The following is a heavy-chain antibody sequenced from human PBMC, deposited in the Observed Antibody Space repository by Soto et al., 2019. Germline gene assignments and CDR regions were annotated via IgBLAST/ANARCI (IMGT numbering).Heavy chain of an antibody. J-gene: IGHJ4*02. CDR2: ISGSGGST. D-gene: IGHD3-22*01. V-gene: IGHV3-23*01. Sequence: GGSLRLSWAASGFTFSSYAMSWVRQAPGKGLEWVSAISGSGGSTYYADSVKGRFTISRDNSKNTLYLQMNSLRAEDTAVYYCAKDGTYYYDSSGYRLDYWGQGTLVTVSS. CDR3: AKDGTYYYDSSGYRLDY. CDR1: GFTFSSYA.